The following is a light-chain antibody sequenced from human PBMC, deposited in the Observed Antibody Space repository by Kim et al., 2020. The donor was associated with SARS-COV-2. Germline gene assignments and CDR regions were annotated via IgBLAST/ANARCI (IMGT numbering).Light chain of an antibody. J-gene: IGKJ3*01. CDR2: DAS. CDR3: QQRSNWPGVT. CDR1: QSVRSY. Sequence: SPGERATLSCRASQSVRSYLAWYQQKPGQAPRLLIYDASNRATGIPARFSGSGSGTDFTLTISSLEPEDFAVYYCQQRSNWPGVTFGPGTKVDIK. V-gene: IGKV3-11*01.